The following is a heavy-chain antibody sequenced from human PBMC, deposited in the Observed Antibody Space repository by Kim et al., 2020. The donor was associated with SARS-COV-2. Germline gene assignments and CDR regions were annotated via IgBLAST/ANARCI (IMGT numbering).Heavy chain of an antibody. V-gene: IGHV1-18*01. Sequence: ASVKVSCKAFGYTVTSYGISWVRQAPGQGLEWMGAIGAYDGHTMYAQNLQDRVTMTIDTSTNTAYMELRSLRSDDTAVYYCGRDFRYADFDYWGQGTLVTVSS. D-gene: IGHD1-1*01. J-gene: IGHJ4*02. CDR2: IGAYDGHT. CDR3: GRDFRYADFDY. CDR1: GYTVTSYG.